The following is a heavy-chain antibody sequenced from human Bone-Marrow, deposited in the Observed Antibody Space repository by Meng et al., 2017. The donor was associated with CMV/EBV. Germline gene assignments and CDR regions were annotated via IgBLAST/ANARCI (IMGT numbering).Heavy chain of an antibody. CDR2: IYYTGRT. CDR3: ASSHIWLIALVGTRFNY. D-gene: IGHD6-19*01. J-gene: IGHJ4*02. Sequence: SETLSLTCTVSGGSISSYYWSWIRQPPGKGLEWIASIYYTGRTYYKPSLKSRVTISKDTSKNQFSLNLSAVTAADTAVYYCASSHIWLIALVGTRFNYWGQGSLVTVSS. CDR1: GGSISSYY. V-gene: IGHV4-59*12.